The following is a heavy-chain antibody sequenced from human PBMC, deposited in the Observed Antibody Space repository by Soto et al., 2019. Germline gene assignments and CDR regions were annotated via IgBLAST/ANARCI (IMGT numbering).Heavy chain of an antibody. D-gene: IGHD2-15*01. Sequence: QVQLVQSGAEVKKPGSSVKVSCKASGGTFSSYTISWVRQAPGQGLEWMGRIIPIPGIANYAQKFQGRVTITADKSTSSAYMELSSLRSEDTAVYYCARGHRGAAPGDYWGQGTLVTVSS. CDR2: IIPIPGIA. V-gene: IGHV1-69*02. CDR1: GGTFSSYT. CDR3: ARGHRGAAPGDY. J-gene: IGHJ4*02.